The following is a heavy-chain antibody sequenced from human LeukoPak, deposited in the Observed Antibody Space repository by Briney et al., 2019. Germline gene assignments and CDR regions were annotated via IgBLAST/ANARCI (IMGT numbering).Heavy chain of an antibody. V-gene: IGHV3-7*01. Sequence: GGSLRLSCAASGFTFSSYWMSWVRQAPGKGLEWMANIKQDGSEKYYVDSVKGRFTISRDNAKNSLYLQMNSLRAEDTAVYYCARFRDYSNYYYYYYMDVWGKGTTVTVSS. CDR2: IKQDGSEK. CDR1: GFTFSSYW. D-gene: IGHD4-11*01. CDR3: ARFRDYSNYYYYYYMDV. J-gene: IGHJ6*03.